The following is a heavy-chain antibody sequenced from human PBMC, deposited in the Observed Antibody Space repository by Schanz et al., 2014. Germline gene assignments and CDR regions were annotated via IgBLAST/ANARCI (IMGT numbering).Heavy chain of an antibody. J-gene: IGHJ4*02. CDR2: IIPSLGLA. CDR3: ARDQSPYTNSSDVRYFDY. V-gene: IGHV1-69*09. CDR1: GYTFTSYS. Sequence: QVQLVQSGAEVKKPGSSVKVSCKASGYTFTSYSMHWVRQAPGQGLEWMGRIIPSLGLAKYEQKFQDKVTITADTSTTTAYMELSGLRSEDTAVYYCARDQSPYTNSSDVRYFDYWGQGSLVTVSS. D-gene: IGHD6-6*01.